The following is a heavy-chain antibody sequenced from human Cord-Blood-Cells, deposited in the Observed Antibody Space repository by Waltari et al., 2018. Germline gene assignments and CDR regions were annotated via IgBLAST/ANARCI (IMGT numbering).Heavy chain of an antibody. CDR3: ARGVTQGQSRGYDFAYYFDY. Sequence: QVQLQQWGAGLLKPSETLSLTCAVYGGSFSGYYWSWIRQPPGKGLEWIGEINHSGSTNYNPSLKSRVTISVDTSKNQFSLKLSSVTAADTAVYYCARGVTQGQSRGYDFAYYFDYWGQGTLVTVSS. CDR1: GGSFSGYY. CDR2: INHSGST. V-gene: IGHV4-34*01. J-gene: IGHJ4*02. D-gene: IGHD5-12*01.